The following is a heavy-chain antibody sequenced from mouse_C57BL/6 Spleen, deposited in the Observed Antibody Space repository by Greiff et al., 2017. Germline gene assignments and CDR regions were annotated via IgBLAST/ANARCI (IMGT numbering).Heavy chain of an antibody. D-gene: IGHD1-2*01. CDR1: GFTFTDYY. CDR2: IRNKANGYTT. V-gene: IGHV7-3*01. J-gene: IGHJ2*01. CDR3: ARCSLRDYFDY. Sequence: EVQLVESGGGLVQPGGSLSLSCAASGFTFTDYYMSWVRQPPGKALEWLGFIRNKANGYTTEYSASVKGRFTISRDNSQSILYLQMNALRAEDSATYYCARCSLRDYFDYWGQGTTLTVSS.